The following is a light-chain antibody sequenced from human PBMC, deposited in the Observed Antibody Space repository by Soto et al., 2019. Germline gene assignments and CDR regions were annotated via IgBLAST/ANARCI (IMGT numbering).Light chain of an antibody. V-gene: IGKV1-33*01. Sequence: DIQMTKSPSSLSASVGDRVTITCQASQDISNYLNWYQQKPGKAPKLLIYDASNLETGVPSRFSGGGSGTDFTFTISSLQPEDIATYYCQQYDNLPLTFGGGTKVDTK. CDR2: DAS. J-gene: IGKJ4*01. CDR1: QDISNY. CDR3: QQYDNLPLT.